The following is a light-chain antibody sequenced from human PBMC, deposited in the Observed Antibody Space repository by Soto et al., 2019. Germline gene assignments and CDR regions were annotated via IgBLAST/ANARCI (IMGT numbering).Light chain of an antibody. CDR2: EVS. V-gene: IGLV2-8*01. CDR3: SSYAGSSTWV. CDR1: SSDVGGYNY. Sequence: QSAPTQPPSASGSPGQSATISCTGTSSDVGGYNYVSWYQQYPGKAPKLMIYEVSKRPSGVPDRFSGSKSGKTASLTVSGLQPEDEADYYCSSYAGSSTWVFGGGTKVTVL. J-gene: IGLJ2*01.